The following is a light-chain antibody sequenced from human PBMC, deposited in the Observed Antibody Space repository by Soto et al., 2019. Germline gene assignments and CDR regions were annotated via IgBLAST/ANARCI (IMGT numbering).Light chain of an antibody. J-gene: IGLJ1*01. CDR1: SSDIGSYDH. CDR2: AVS. CDR3: ISYTDRQSYL. Sequence: SALTQPASVSGSPGQSITISCSGTSSDIGSYDHVPWYQQFPGKSPKLIIYAVSDRPSGVSDRFSGSKSGISASLTISGLQTEDEADYYCISYTDRQSYLFGTGTKVTVL. V-gene: IGLV2-14*03.